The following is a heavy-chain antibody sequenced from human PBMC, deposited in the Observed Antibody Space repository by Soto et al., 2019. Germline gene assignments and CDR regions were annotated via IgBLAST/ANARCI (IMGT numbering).Heavy chain of an antibody. J-gene: IGHJ4*02. CDR1: GYSISSGYY. CDR2: TYYGASS. D-gene: IGHD6-13*01. CDR3: VRVAGSARWYETDS. Sequence: SETLSLTCAVSGYSISSGYYWGWIRQPPGKGLEWLGTTYYGASSYYNPSLRSRITILLDASTNQLSLKLSSVTAADTAVYFCVRVAGSARWYETDSWGQGILVTVYS. V-gene: IGHV4-38-2*01.